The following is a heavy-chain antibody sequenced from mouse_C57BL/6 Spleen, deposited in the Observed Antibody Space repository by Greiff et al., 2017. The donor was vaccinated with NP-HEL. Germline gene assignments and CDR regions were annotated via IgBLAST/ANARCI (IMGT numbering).Heavy chain of an antibody. D-gene: IGHD2-4*01. CDR2: ISDGGSYT. V-gene: IGHV5-4*03. J-gene: IGHJ3*01. CDR1: GFTFSSYA. CDR3: ARYYDYAWFAY. Sequence: EVKLMESGGGLVKPGGSLKLSCAASGFTFSSYAMSWVRQTPEKRLEWVATISDGGSYTYYPDNVKGRFTISRDNAKNNLYLQMSHLKSEDTAMYYCARYYDYAWFAYWGQGTLVTVSA.